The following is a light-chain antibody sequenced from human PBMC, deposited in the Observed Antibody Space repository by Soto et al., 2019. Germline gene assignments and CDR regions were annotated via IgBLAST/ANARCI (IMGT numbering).Light chain of an antibody. V-gene: IGKV3-20*01. CDR3: QQYGGSPYT. CDR1: QSVRSNY. CDR2: GAS. J-gene: IGKJ2*01. Sequence: EIVLTQSPGTLSLSPGERATLSCRASQSVRSNYLAWYQQKPGQAPRLLIYGASSRATGIPDRFSGTGSGTDFTLTISRLEPEEFAAYYCQQYGGSPYTVGRGTKLEIK.